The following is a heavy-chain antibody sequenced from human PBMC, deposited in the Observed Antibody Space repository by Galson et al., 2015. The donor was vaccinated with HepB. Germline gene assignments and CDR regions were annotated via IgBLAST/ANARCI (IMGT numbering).Heavy chain of an antibody. Sequence: SLRLSCAASGFTFSYYAMSWVRQAPGKGLEWVSAITPSGDNTYSADSVKGRFTISRDNSQNTLFLQMNSLGADDTAIYFCAKVFPEKTDGWYRQALYYFDSWGQGTLVTVSS. CDR3: AKVFPEKTDGWYRQALYYFDS. D-gene: IGHD6-19*01. V-gene: IGHV3-23*01. J-gene: IGHJ4*03. CDR1: GFTFSYYA. CDR2: ITPSGDNT.